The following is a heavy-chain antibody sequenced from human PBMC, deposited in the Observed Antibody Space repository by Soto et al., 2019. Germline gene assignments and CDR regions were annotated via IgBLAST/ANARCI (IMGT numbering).Heavy chain of an antibody. J-gene: IGHJ4*02. Sequence: QVQLVQSGADLKKPGASVKVSCKASGYTFSNYDMNWVRQATGKGPEWIGWVNPNNGDTGYAQKFQGRVTLTTDISTTTAYMELTSLRSEDTAIYYCAKVSRKGSAIDFDYWGQGTLITVSS. CDR2: VNPNNGDT. CDR1: GYTFSNYD. V-gene: IGHV1-8*01. D-gene: IGHD3-10*01. CDR3: AKVSRKGSAIDFDY.